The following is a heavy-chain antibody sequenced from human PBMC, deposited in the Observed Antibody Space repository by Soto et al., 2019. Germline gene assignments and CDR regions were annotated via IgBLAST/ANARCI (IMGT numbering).Heavy chain of an antibody. J-gene: IGHJ6*02. CDR3: TTDFSGYARGGYYYGMDV. V-gene: IGHV3-15*07. D-gene: IGHD5-12*01. Sequence: PGGSLRLSCAASGFTFINAWMNWVRQAPGKGLEWVGRIKSKTDGGTTDYAAPVKGRFTISRDDSKNTLYLQMNSLKTEDTAVYYCTTDFSGYARGGYYYGMDVWGQGTTVTVSS. CDR2: IKSKTDGGTT. CDR1: GFTFINAW.